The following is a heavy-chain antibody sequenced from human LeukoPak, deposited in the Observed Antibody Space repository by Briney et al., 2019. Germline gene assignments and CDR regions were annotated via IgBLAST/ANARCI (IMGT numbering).Heavy chain of an antibody. Sequence: SVTVSCTASGGTFSSYAISWVRQAPGQGLEWMGRIIPIFGIANYAQKFQGRVTITADKSTSTAYMELSSLRSEDTAVYYCAREMNSSGYAIWGQGTLVTVSS. D-gene: IGHD3-22*01. J-gene: IGHJ4*02. CDR1: GGTFSSYA. V-gene: IGHV1-69*04. CDR2: IIPIFGIA. CDR3: AREMNSSGYAI.